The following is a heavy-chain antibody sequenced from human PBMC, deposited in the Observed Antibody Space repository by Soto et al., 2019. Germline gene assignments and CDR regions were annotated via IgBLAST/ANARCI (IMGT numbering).Heavy chain of an antibody. CDR3: VRRSIVRGSGFDF. CDR1: RGSVSSTSSY. CDR2: IYFTGSSLTT. J-gene: IGHJ4*02. V-gene: IGHV4-39*01. Sequence: QLQESGPGLVKPSETLSLTCSVSRGSVSSTSSYWGWIRQPPGKGLEWIGNIYFTGSSLTTSYNPSLQSRVTISADRPKNKFSLRLNSSTAADTAVYYCVRRSIVRGSGFDFWGQGILVTVSS. D-gene: IGHD2-21*01.